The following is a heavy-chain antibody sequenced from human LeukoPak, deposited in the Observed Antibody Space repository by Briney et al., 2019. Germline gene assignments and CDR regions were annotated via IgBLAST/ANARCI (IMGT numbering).Heavy chain of an antibody. CDR3: ARDMGGLWELRDYAFDY. V-gene: IGHV1-2*02. CDR1: GYTFTGYY. J-gene: IGHJ4*02. Sequence: ASVKVSCKASGYTFTGYYMHWVRQAPGQGLEWMGWINPNSGGTTYAQKFQGRVTMTRDTSISTAYMELSRLRSDDTAVYYCARDMGGLWELRDYAFDYWGQGTLVTVSS. CDR2: INPNSGGT. D-gene: IGHD1-26*01.